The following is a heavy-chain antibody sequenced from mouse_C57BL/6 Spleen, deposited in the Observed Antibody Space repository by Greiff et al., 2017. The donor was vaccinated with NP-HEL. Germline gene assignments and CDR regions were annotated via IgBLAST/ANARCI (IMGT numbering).Heavy chain of an antibody. CDR2: INPNNGGT. V-gene: IGHV1-26*01. CDR3: ARGMVTPLYAMDY. D-gene: IGHD2-2*01. CDR1: GYTFTDYY. Sequence: EVQLQQSGPELVKPGASVKISCKASGYTFTDYYMNWVKQSHGKSLEWIGDINPNNGGTSYKQKFKGKATLTVDKSSSTASMELRSLTSEDSAVYYCARGMVTPLYAMDYWGQGTSVTVSS. J-gene: IGHJ4*01.